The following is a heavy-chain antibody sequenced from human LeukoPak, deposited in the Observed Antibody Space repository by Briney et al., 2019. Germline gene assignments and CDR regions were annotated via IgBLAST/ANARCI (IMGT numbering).Heavy chain of an antibody. CDR1: GFTFSRYA. D-gene: IGHD1-26*01. CDR2: IWGSGAKI. J-gene: IGHJ4*02. V-gene: IGHV3-23*01. Sequence: GGSLRLSCAASGFTFSRYAMSWVRQAPGKGLEWVSVIWGSGAKIYYADSVKGRFTISRDNSKNTVYLQLNSLRAEDTALYCCAKDVGKWESLHFFDYWGQGTLVTVSS. CDR3: AKDVGKWESLHFFDY.